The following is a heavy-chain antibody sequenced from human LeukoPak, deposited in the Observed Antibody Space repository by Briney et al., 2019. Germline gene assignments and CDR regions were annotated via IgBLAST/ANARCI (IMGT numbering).Heavy chain of an antibody. D-gene: IGHD3-10*01. V-gene: IGHV3-7*01. CDR1: GFTFSSYG. J-gene: IGHJ4*02. Sequence: GGSLRLSCAASGFTFSSYGMHWVRQAPGKGLEWVANIKQGGSEEYYVDSVKGRFTISRDNANNSLYLQMNSLRAEDTAIYYCARDWGYYGSGTTDNWGQGTLVTVSS. CDR3: ARDWGYYGSGTTDN. CDR2: IKQGGSEE.